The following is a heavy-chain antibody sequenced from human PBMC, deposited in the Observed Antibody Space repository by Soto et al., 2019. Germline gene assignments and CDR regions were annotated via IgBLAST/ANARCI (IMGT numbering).Heavy chain of an antibody. V-gene: IGHV3-23*01. J-gene: IGHJ4*02. CDR1: GITFGGRA. D-gene: IGHD3-10*01. CDR3: ARGSTDSYPGSRIFDF. Sequence: GGSLRLSCVASGITFGGRAMSWVRQAPGEGLEWVSTITDNGGDTKSADSVRGRFTISRDNSKNTLYLQMSSLRAEDSAVYCCARGSTDSYPGSRIFDFWGRGTLVTVSS. CDR2: ITDNGGDT.